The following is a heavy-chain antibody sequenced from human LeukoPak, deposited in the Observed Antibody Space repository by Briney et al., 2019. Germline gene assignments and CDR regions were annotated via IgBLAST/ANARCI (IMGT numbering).Heavy chain of an antibody. CDR3: ARPQWLAFDY. Sequence: PSETLSLTCAVYGGSFSGYYWSWIRQPPGKGLEWIGEINHSGSTNYNPSLQSRVTISVDTSKNQFSLKLSSVTAADTAVYYCARPQWLAFDYWGQGTLVTVSS. D-gene: IGHD6-19*01. V-gene: IGHV4-34*01. CDR2: INHSGST. CDR1: GGSFSGYY. J-gene: IGHJ4*02.